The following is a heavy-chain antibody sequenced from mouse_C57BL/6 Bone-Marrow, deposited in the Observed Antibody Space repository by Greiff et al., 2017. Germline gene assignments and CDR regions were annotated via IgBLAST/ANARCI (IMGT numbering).Heavy chain of an antibody. D-gene: IGHD2-3*01. V-gene: IGHV5-6*01. Sequence: EVMLVESGGDLVKPGGSLKLSCAASGFTFSSYGMSWVRQTPDKRLEWVANISSGGSYTYYPDSVKGRFTISRDNAKNTLYLQMSSLKSEDTAMYYCSRMMVAWFAYWGQGTRVTVSA. J-gene: IGHJ3*01. CDR1: GFTFSSYG. CDR3: SRMMVAWFAY. CDR2: ISSGGSYT.